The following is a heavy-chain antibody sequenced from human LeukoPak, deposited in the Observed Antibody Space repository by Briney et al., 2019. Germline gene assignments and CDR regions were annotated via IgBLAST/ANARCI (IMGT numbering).Heavy chain of an antibody. Sequence: ASVKVSCKASGYTFTSYYMHWVRQAPGQGLEWMGIINPSGGRTNYAQKFQGRVSMTRDMSTSTVYMELSSLRSEDTAVYYCARDFWGESAYPDAFDIWGQGTMVTVSS. J-gene: IGHJ3*02. V-gene: IGHV1-46*01. CDR3: ARDFWGESAYPDAFDI. D-gene: IGHD3-3*01. CDR1: GYTFTSYY. CDR2: INPSGGRT.